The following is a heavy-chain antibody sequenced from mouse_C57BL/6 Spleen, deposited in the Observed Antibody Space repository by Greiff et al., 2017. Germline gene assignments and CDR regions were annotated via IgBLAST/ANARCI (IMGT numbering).Heavy chain of an antibody. Sequence: QVQLQQPGAELVKPGASVKLSCKASGYTFTSYWMHWVKQRPGRGLEWIGRIDPNSGGTKYNEKFKGKATLTVDKPSSTAYMQLSSLTAEDSAVYCCASSGTGIYYAMGYWGQGTSVTVSS. CDR3: ASSGTGIYYAMGY. CDR2: IDPNSGGT. D-gene: IGHD3-3*01. J-gene: IGHJ4*01. CDR1: GYTFTSYW. V-gene: IGHV1-72*01.